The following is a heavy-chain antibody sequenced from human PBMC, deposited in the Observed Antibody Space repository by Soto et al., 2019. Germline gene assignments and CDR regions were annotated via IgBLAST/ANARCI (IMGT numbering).Heavy chain of an antibody. Sequence: ASVKVSCKASGYTFTNYDINWVRQAPGQGLEWMGWISAYNGDTNYAQKLQGRVTMTTDTSTSTAYMELRSLRSDDTAVYYCARSGLPDPVVVVGHTPFDPWGQGTLVTVSS. CDR1: GYTFTNYD. CDR3: ARSGLPDPVVVVGHTPFDP. V-gene: IGHV1-18*01. CDR2: ISAYNGDT. D-gene: IGHD2-15*01. J-gene: IGHJ5*02.